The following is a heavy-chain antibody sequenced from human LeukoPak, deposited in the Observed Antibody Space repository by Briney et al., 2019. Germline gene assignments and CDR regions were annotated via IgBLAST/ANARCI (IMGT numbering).Heavy chain of an antibody. Sequence: TGGSLRLSCAASGFTFDDYGMNWVRHAPGKGLEWVSGISWNGGRTYYADSVKGRFTISRDNAKNSLYLHMNSLRAEDTALYSCARDRSYGAFDYWGQGTLVTVSS. CDR2: ISWNGGRT. CDR1: GFTFDDYG. CDR3: ARDRSYGAFDY. V-gene: IGHV3-20*04. J-gene: IGHJ4*02. D-gene: IGHD1-26*01.